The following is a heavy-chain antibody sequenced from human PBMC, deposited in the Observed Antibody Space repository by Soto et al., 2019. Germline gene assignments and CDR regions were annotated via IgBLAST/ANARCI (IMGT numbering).Heavy chain of an antibody. Sequence: QVQLQESGPGLVKPSETLSLTCTVSGDSVGTYYWSWIRQPPGKGLEWIGYISYSGSTYYNPSLKRRVSISRDTSSIHFSLSLTSVTAADTAVYYCARQRYCGGDCYQIDYWGQGTLVTVSS. J-gene: IGHJ4*02. CDR3: ARQRYCGGDCYQIDY. CDR2: ISYSGST. CDR1: GDSVGTYY. D-gene: IGHD2-21*02. V-gene: IGHV4-59*08.